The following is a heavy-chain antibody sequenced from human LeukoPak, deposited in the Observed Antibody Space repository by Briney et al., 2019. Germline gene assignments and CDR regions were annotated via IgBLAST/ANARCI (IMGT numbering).Heavy chain of an antibody. CDR2: ISSRGSYI. V-gene: IGHV3-21*01. CDR1: GFTLSSYA. J-gene: IGHJ4*02. D-gene: IGHD6-13*01. CDR3: ARGYSSSWYDLYYFDY. Sequence: PGGSLRLSCAASGFTLSSYAMSWVRQAPGKGLEWVSSISSRGSYIYYADSVKGRFAISADNAMNSLYLQMNSLRAEDTAVYYCARGYSSSWYDLYYFDYWGQGTLVTVSS.